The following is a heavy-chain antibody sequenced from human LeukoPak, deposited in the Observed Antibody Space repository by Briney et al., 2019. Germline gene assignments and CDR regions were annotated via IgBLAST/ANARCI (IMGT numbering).Heavy chain of an antibody. V-gene: IGHV3-30-3*01. CDR1: GFTFSSYA. Sequence: GGSLRLSCAASGFTFSSYAMHWVRQAPGKGLEWVAVISYDGSNKYYADSVKGRFTISRDNSKNTLYLQMNSLRAEDTAVYYCARDGYNYGNYWGQGTLVTVSS. D-gene: IGHD5-24*01. J-gene: IGHJ4*02. CDR2: ISYDGSNK. CDR3: ARDGYNYGNY.